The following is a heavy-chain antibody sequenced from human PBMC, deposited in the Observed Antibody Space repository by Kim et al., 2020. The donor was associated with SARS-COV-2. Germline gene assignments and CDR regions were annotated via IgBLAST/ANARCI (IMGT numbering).Heavy chain of an antibody. CDR2: ISSSGSTI. Sequence: GGSLRLSCAASGFTFSSYEMNWVRQAPGKGLEWVSYISSSGSTIYYADSVKGRFTISRDNAKNSLYLQMNSLRAEDTAVYYCARDRISITIFGVVIGPFDYWGQGPLVTVSS. V-gene: IGHV3-48*03. J-gene: IGHJ4*02. CDR1: GFTFSSYE. CDR3: ARDRISITIFGVVIGPFDY. D-gene: IGHD3-3*01.